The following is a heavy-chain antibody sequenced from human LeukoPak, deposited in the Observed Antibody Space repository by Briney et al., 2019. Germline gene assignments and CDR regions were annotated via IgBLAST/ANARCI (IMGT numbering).Heavy chain of an antibody. V-gene: IGHV1-18*04. D-gene: IGHD5-12*01. CDR2: ISAYNGNT. CDR1: RYTFTSYG. J-gene: IGHJ5*02. CDR3: ARDLDIGGPYCFDP. Sequence: ASVKVSCKASRYTFTSYGISWVRQAPGQGLEWMGWISAYNGNTNYAQKLQGRVTMTTDTSTSTAYMELRSLRSYDTAVYYCARDLDIGGPYCFDPWGQGTLVSVSS.